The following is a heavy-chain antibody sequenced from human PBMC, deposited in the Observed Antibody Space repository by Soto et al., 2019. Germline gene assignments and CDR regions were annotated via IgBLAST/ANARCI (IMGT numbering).Heavy chain of an antibody. CDR3: AREGFRGVMSYYGMDV. CDR1: GFTFSNYD. Sequence: PGGSLRLSCAASGFTFSNYDMHWVRQATGKGLEWVSAIGTAGDTFYPGSVKGRFTISRENAKNSLYLQMNSLRAGDTAVYYCAREGFRGVMSYYGMDVWGQGTTVTVSS. D-gene: IGHD3-16*01. V-gene: IGHV3-13*01. J-gene: IGHJ6*02. CDR2: IGTAGDT.